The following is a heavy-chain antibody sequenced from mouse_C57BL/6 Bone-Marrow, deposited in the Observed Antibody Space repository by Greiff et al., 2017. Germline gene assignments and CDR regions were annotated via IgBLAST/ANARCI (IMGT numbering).Heavy chain of an antibody. CDR2: IYPGDGDT. J-gene: IGHJ4*01. D-gene: IGHD1-1*01. Sequence: QVQLQQSGPELVKPGASVKISCKASGYAFSSSWMNWVKQRPGKGLEWIGRIYPGDGDTNYNGKFKGKATLTADKSSSTAYMQLSSLTSEDSAVYFCARLLMDYWGHGTSVTVSS. CDR1: GYAFSSSW. CDR3: ARLLMDY. V-gene: IGHV1-82*01.